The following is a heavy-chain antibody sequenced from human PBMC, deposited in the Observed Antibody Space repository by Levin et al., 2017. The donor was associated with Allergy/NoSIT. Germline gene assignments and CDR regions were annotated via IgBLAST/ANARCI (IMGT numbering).Heavy chain of an antibody. V-gene: IGHV3-23*01. CDR1: GFTFSSYA. Sequence: GGSLRLSCAASGFTFSSYAMSWVRQAPGKGLEWVSAISGSGGSTYYADSVKGRFTISRDNSKNTLYLQMNSLRAEDTAVYYCAKVRVSGSYFDSYYFDYWGQGTLVTVSS. D-gene: IGHD1-26*01. CDR2: ISGSGGST. CDR3: AKVRVSGSYFDSYYFDY. J-gene: IGHJ4*02.